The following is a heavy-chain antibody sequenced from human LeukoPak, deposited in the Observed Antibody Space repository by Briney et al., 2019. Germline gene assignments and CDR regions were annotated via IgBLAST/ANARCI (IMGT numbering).Heavy chain of an antibody. V-gene: IGHV3-30*02. CDR2: IRFDGSNI. CDR3: ARERRIQLWSGDDAFDI. CDR1: GFTFSSYG. Sequence: GGSLRLSCAASGFTFSSYGMHWVRQAPGKGLEWVAYIRFDGSNIQYADSVKGRFTISRDNAKNSLYLQMNSLRAEDTAVYYCARERRIQLWSGDDAFDIWGQGTMVTVSS. D-gene: IGHD5-18*01. J-gene: IGHJ3*02.